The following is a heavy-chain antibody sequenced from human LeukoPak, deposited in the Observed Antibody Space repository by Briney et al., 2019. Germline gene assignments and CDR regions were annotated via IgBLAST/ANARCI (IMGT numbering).Heavy chain of an antibody. CDR3: ARGRWLQLEDLDDDY. CDR1: GYTFTSYD. J-gene: IGHJ4*02. Sequence: ASVKVSCKASGYTFTSYDINWVRQATGRGLEWMGWMNPNSGNTGYAQKFQGRVTMTRNTSISTAYMELSSLRSEDTAVYYCARGRWLQLEDLDDDYWGQGTLVTVSS. V-gene: IGHV1-8*01. CDR2: MNPNSGNT. D-gene: IGHD5-24*01.